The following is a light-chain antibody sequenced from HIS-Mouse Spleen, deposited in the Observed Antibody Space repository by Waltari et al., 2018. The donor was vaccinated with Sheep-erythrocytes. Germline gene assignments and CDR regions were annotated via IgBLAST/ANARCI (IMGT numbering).Light chain of an antibody. CDR1: QSISSW. CDR3: QQYNSYSPLT. V-gene: IGKV1-5*03. J-gene: IGKJ4*01. CDR2: KAS. Sequence: DIQMTQSPSTLSASVGDRVPITCRASQSISSWLAWYQQKPGKAPKLLIYKASSLESGVPSRFSGSGSGTEFTLTISSLQPDDFATYYCQQYNSYSPLTVGGGTKVEIK.